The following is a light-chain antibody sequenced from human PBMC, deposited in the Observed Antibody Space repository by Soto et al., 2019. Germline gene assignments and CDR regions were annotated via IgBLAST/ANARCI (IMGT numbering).Light chain of an antibody. V-gene: IGKV3-20*01. J-gene: IGKJ2*01. Sequence: VLTQSPGTLSLSLGERATLSCRASQSVSSSYLAWYQQKPGQAPRLLIYGASSRATGIPDRFSGSGSGTDFTLTISRLEPDDFAVYYCQKYGSSPYTFGQGTKMEIK. CDR1: QSVSSSY. CDR3: QKYGSSPYT. CDR2: GAS.